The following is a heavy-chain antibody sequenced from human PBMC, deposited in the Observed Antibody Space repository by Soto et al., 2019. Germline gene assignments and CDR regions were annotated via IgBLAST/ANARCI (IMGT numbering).Heavy chain of an antibody. Sequence: QVQLVESGGGVVQPGRSLRLSCAASGFTFSSYGMHWVRQAPGKGLEWVAVISYDGSNKYYADSVKGRFTISRDNSKNTLYLQMNSLRAEDTAVYYCLRGVEGTYWGQGTLVTVSS. V-gene: IGHV3-30*03. CDR2: ISYDGSNK. CDR1: GFTFSSYG. D-gene: IGHD3-10*01. J-gene: IGHJ4*02. CDR3: LRGVEGTY.